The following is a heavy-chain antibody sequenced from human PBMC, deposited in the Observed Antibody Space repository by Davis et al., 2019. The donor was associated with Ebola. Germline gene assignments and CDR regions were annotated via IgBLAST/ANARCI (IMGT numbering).Heavy chain of an antibody. D-gene: IGHD3-3*01. CDR2: IIPILGIA. CDR1: GYTFTSYA. V-gene: IGHV1-69*04. CDR3: ARDLFTGVVTYYYYYGMDV. Sequence: AASVKVSCKASGYTFTSYAMNWVRQAPGQGLEWMGRIIPILGIANYAQKFQGRVTITADKSTSTAYMELSSLRSEDTAVYYCARDLFTGVVTYYYYYGMDVWGQGTTVTVSS. J-gene: IGHJ6*02.